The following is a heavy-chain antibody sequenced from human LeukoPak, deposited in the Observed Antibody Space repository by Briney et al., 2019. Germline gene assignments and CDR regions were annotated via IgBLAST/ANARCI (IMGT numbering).Heavy chain of an antibody. V-gene: IGHV3-43*02. CDR1: GLNFDDSA. Sequence: GGSLRLSCVASGLNFDDSAMHWVRQAPGKGLEWVSLIGADGGSTFSADSVKGRFSISRDNSKNSLYLQMNSLRSEDTAMYYCAKESGKFDYRGQGTLVAVSS. J-gene: IGHJ4*02. CDR3: AKESGKFDY. CDR2: IGADGGST.